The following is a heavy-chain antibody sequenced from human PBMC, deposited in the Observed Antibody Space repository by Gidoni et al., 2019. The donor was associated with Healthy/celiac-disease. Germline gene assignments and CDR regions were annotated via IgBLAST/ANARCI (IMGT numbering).Heavy chain of an antibody. V-gene: IGHV3-21*01. CDR3: ASSIVVVPAAMGDDY. CDR2: ISSSSSYI. Sequence: EVQLVESGGGLVKPGGSLRLSCAASGFTFSSYSMNWVRPAPGKGLEWVSSISSSSSYIDYADSVKGRFTISRDNAKNSLYLQMNSLRAEDTAVYYCASSIVVVPAAMGDDYWGQGTLVTVSS. CDR1: GFTFSSYS. D-gene: IGHD2-2*01. J-gene: IGHJ4*02.